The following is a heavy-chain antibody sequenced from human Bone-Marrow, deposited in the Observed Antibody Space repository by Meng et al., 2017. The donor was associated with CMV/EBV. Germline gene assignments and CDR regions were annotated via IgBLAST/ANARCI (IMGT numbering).Heavy chain of an antibody. CDR1: GFIFSNYW. J-gene: IGHJ6*02. V-gene: IGHV3-23*01. CDR3: ARDRQTYYYDSSGYPVYYYYGMDV. D-gene: IGHD3-22*01. Sequence: LSLTCVTSGFIFSNYWMTWVRQAPGKGLEWVSAISGSGGSTYYADSVKGRFTISRDNSKNTLYLQMNSLRAEDTAVYYCARDRQTYYYDSSGYPVYYYYGMDVWGQGTTVTVSS. CDR2: ISGSGGST.